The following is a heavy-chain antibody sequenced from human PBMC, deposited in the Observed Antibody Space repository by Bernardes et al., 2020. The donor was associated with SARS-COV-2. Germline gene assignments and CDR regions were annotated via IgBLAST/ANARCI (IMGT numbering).Heavy chain of an antibody. CDR2: FDPDDGET. D-gene: IGHD6-13*01. CDR3: ATGPPFISSWYITVHPNWFDP. V-gene: IGHV1-24*01. CDR1: LYTLPELS. J-gene: IGHJ5*02. Sequence: ASVTVSCLFSLYTLPELSLHWLRPAPGKGLACMGVFDPDDGETLYAQKFQGRVTMPEDTSTDTAYIELSSLSSEDTAVYYCATGPPFISSWYITVHPNWFDPWGQGNLVNVSS.